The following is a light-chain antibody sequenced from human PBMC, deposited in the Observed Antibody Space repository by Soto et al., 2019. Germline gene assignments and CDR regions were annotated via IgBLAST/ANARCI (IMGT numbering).Light chain of an antibody. J-gene: IGKJ5*01. CDR1: QSVSGY. Sequence: EIVMTQSPVTLSVFPLEIVTLSCRASQSVSGYLDWFQQKPGQAPRLVLQRIFIRAIGVPARFSGSGSGTDFTLTISSLEPEDFAVYYCQQRSNWPIITFGQGTRLEIK. CDR2: RIF. CDR3: QQRSNWPIIT. V-gene: IGKV3-11*01.